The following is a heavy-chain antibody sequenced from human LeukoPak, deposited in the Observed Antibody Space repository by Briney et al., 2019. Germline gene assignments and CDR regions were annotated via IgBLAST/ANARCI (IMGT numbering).Heavy chain of an antibody. D-gene: IGHD3-10*01. V-gene: IGHV4-61*08. CDR3: ARRGGSGRSFDY. CDR1: GASVSSGGYY. J-gene: IGHJ4*02. CDR2: IYYSGST. Sequence: SETLSLTCTVSGASVSSGGYYWSWLRQPPGRGLEWIGYIYYSGSTNYNPSLKSRVTISVDTSKNQFSLKVSSVTAADTAVYYCARRGGSGRSFDYWGQGTLVTVSS.